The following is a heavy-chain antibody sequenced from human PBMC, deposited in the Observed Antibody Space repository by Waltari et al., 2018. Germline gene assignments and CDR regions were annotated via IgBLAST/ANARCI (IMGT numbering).Heavy chain of an antibody. CDR1: AGSFGSDA. Sequence: HVQLVQSGAEVKKPGSSVKVSCKASAGSFGSDAITWVRQAPGHGLEWVGGMSPIYGTPNFAQKFQGRVTFTADESTTTAYMELTSLKSEDTAIYYCARRNLGYAFDIWGQGTLVTVSS. CDR3: ARRNLGYAFDI. J-gene: IGHJ3*02. CDR2: MSPIYGTP. V-gene: IGHV1-69*12. D-gene: IGHD1-26*01.